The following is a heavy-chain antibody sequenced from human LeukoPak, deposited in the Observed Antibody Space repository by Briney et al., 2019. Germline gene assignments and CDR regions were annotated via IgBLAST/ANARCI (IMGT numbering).Heavy chain of an antibody. Sequence: SETLSLTCTVSGGSISRNYWNWIRQPPGKGLERIGYIYYSGSTNYNPSLKSRVTISVDTSKNQFSLKLSSVTAADTAVYYCARERSIWFGDWFDYWGQGTLVTVSS. CDR3: ARERSIWFGDWFDY. CDR2: IYYSGST. V-gene: IGHV4-59*01. D-gene: IGHD3-10*01. J-gene: IGHJ4*02. CDR1: GGSISRNY.